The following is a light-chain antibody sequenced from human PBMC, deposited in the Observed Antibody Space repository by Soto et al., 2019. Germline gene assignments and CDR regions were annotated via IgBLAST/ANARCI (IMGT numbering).Light chain of an antibody. CDR3: QQYNVYPWT. Sequence: DIPVTQFPSTLSASLSVSVTITCRASQNISSWLAWYQQKPRKAPKLLILKASSLESGVPSRFGGSRSGTEFSLTISSLQPDDFATYYCQQYNVYPWTFGQGTRWIS. V-gene: IGKV1-5*03. CDR2: KAS. CDR1: QNISSW. J-gene: IGKJ1*01.